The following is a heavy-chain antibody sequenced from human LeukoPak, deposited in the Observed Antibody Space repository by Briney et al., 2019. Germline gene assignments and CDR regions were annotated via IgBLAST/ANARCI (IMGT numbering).Heavy chain of an antibody. CDR2: IKQDGSEK. V-gene: IGHV3-7*03. J-gene: IGHJ4*02. D-gene: IGHD3-22*01. CDR1: GFTFSSYW. Sequence: GGSLRLSCAASGFTFSSYWMSWVRQAPGKGLEWVANIKQDGSEKYYVDSVKGRFTISRDNAKNSLYLQMNSLRAEDTAVYYCARDPFYDSSGYYLNYWGQGTLVTVSS. CDR3: ARDPFYDSSGYYLNY.